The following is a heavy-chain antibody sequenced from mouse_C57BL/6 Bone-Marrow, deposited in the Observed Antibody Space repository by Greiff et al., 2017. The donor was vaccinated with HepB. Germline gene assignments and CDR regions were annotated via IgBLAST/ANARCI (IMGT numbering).Heavy chain of an antibody. V-gene: IGHV5-9-1*02. D-gene: IGHD1-1*01. J-gene: IGHJ3*01. CDR1: GFTFSSYA. CDR2: ISSGGDYI. CDR3: TRDSTTVPLFAY. Sequence: EVKLVESGEGLVKPGGSLKLSCAASGFTFSSYAMSWVRQTPEKRLEWVAYISSGGDYIYYADTVKGRFTISRDNARNTLYLQMSSLKSEDTAMYYCTRDSTTVPLFAYWGQGTLVTVSA.